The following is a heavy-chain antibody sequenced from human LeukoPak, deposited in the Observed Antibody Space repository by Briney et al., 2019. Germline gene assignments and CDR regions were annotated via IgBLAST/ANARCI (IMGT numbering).Heavy chain of an antibody. V-gene: IGHV4-4*02. Sequence: SGTLSLTCAVSGGSISSSNWWSWIRQPPGKGLEWIGEIYHSGSTNYNPSLKSRVTISVDKSKTQFSLKLSSVTAADTAVYYCARRPYAIKFRVTMVRGVLDYWGQGTLVTVSS. D-gene: IGHD3-10*01. CDR2: IYHSGST. CDR3: ARRPYAIKFRVTMVRGVLDY. J-gene: IGHJ4*02. CDR1: GGSISSSNW.